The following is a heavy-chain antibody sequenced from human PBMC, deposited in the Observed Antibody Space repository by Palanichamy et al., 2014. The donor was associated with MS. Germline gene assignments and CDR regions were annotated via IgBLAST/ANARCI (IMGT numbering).Heavy chain of an antibody. CDR1: GFTFSDFE. J-gene: IGHJ4*02. Sequence: VQPGGSLRLSCAASGFTFSDFEMNWVRQVPGKGLEWISFIDFSGSTIYYADSVKGRFTISRDNAKNSLYLQLNSLRVEDTALYYCARDSPRRDGYNPLDHWGLGTLVTVSS. V-gene: IGHV3-48*03. CDR3: ARDSPRRDGYNPLDH. CDR2: IDFSGSTI. D-gene: IGHD5-24*01.